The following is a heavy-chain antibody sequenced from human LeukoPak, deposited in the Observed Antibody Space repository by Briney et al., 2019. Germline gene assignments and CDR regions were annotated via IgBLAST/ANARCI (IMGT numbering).Heavy chain of an antibody. D-gene: IGHD3-16*02. CDR3: TTLTLSYYDYVWGSYRYTGGY. V-gene: IGHV3-15*01. J-gene: IGHJ4*02. CDR1: GITFSNAW. CDR2: IKSKTDGGTT. Sequence: PGGSLRLSCAASGITFSNAWMSWVRQAPGKGLEWVGRIKSKTDGGTTDYAAPVKGRFTISRDDSKNTLYLQMNSLKTEDTAVYYCTTLTLSYYDYVWGSYRYTGGYWGQGTLVTVSS.